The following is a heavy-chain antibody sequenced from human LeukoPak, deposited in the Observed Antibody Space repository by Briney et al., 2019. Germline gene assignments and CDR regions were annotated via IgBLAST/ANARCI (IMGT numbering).Heavy chain of an antibody. CDR1: GFTFSSYA. CDR3: AKLDTISGGLSLEVWSDAFDI. Sequence: GGSLRPSCAASGFTFSSYAMSWVRQAPEKGLEWVSAISGSGGSTYYADSVKGRFTISRDNSKNTLYLQMNSLRAEDTAVYYCAKLDTISGGLSLEVWSDAFDIWGQGTMVTVSS. CDR2: ISGSGGST. D-gene: IGHD3-3*01. J-gene: IGHJ3*02. V-gene: IGHV3-23*01.